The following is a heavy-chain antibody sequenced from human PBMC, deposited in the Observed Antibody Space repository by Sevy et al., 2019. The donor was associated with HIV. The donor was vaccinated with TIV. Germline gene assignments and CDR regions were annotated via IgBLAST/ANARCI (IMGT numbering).Heavy chain of an antibody. D-gene: IGHD3-9*01. CDR2: IEGSRDFT. J-gene: IGHJ4*02. V-gene: IGHV3-23*01. CDR3: ATDIFAWGFDH. Sequence: GGSLRLSCAASGFSMSGNAMSWVRKAPGKGLEWVSAIEGSRDFTHYADSVKGRFTISRDSSKNTLYLQMNSLRAEDTAVYYCATDIFAWGFDHWGQGILVTVSS. CDR1: GFSMSGNA.